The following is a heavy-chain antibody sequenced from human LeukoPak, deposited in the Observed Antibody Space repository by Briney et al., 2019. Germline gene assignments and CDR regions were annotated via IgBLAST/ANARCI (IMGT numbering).Heavy chain of an antibody. CDR3: ARDSFGTGTGTTQGMDV. D-gene: IGHD1-1*01. CDR1: GGSVSSGSYY. J-gene: IGHJ6*04. V-gene: IGHV4-61*01. Sequence: PSETLSLTCTVAGGSVSSGSYYWSWIRQPPGKGLEWIGYIYYSGSTNHNPSLKSRVTISVDTSKNQFSLKLSSVTAADTAVYYCARDSFGTGTGTTQGMDVWGKGTTVTVSS. CDR2: IYYSGST.